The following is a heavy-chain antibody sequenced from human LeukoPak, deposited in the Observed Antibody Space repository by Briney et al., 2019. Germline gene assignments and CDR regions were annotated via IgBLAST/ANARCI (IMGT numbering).Heavy chain of an antibody. CDR3: ARTMYSSGWCDY. V-gene: IGHV3-74*01. J-gene: IGHJ4*02. D-gene: IGHD6-19*01. Sequence: PGGSLRPSCAASGFTFSDYWVHWVRQAPGKGLVWVSRINTDGSITNYADSVKGRFSISRDNAKNTLYLQMSSLRAEDTAVYYCARTMYSSGWCDYWGQGTLVTVSS. CDR1: GFTFSDYW. CDR2: INTDGSIT.